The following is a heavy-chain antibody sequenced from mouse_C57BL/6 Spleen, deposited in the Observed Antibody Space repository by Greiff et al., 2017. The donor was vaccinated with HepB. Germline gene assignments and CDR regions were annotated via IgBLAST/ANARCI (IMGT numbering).Heavy chain of an antibody. CDR3: ARDAGYFDY. CDR1: GFTFSSYA. CDR2: ISDGGSYT. J-gene: IGHJ2*01. V-gene: IGHV5-4*01. Sequence: EVHLVESGGGLVKPGGSLKLSCAASGFTFSSYAMSWVRQTPEKRLEWVATISDGGSYTYYPDNVKGRFTISRDNAKNNLYLQMSHLKSEDTAMYYCARDAGYFDYWGQGTTLTVSS.